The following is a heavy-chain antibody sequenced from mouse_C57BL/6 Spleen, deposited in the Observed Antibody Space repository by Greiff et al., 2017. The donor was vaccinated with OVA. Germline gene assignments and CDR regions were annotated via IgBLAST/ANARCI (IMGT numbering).Heavy chain of an antibody. V-gene: IGHV2-5*01. J-gene: IGHJ1*03. D-gene: IGHD2-3*01. CDR3: AKDDGYSYGYFDD. Sequence: QVQLKESGPGLVQPSQSLSITCTVSGFSLTSYCVHWVRQSPGKGLEWLGVIWRGGSTDYNAAFMSRLSITKDKSKSQVFFKMNSLQATDTDIYDCAKDDGYSYGYFDDWGTGTTVTVSS. CDR2: IWRGGST. CDR1: GFSLTSYC.